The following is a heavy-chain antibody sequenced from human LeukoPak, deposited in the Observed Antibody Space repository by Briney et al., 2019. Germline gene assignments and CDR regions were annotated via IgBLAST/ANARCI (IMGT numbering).Heavy chain of an antibody. CDR1: GYTFTSYG. Sequence: ASVKVSCKASGYTFTSYGISWVRQAPGQGLEWMGWISAYNGNTNYAQKLQGRVTMTTDTSTSTAYMELRSLRSDDTAVYYCARDRAIFGVVIPFDYWGRGTLVTVSS. V-gene: IGHV1-18*01. CDR3: ARDRAIFGVVIPFDY. D-gene: IGHD3-3*01. CDR2: ISAYNGNT. J-gene: IGHJ4*02.